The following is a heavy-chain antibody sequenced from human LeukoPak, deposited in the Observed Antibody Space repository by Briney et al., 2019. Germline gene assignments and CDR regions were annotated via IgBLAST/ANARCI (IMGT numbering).Heavy chain of an antibody. CDR2: IYYSGST. J-gene: IGHJ4*02. D-gene: IGHD4-17*01. CDR3: ARDYGDYSPFDY. Sequence: SETLSLTCTVSGGSISGYYWSWIRQPPGKGLEWIGYIYYSGSTNYNPSLKSRVTISVDTSKNQFSLKLSSVTAADTAVYYCARDYGDYSPFDYWGQGTLVTVSS. CDR1: GGSISGYY. V-gene: IGHV4-59*01.